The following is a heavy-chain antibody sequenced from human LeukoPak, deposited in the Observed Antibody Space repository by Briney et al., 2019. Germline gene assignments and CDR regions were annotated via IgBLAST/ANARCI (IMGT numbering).Heavy chain of an antibody. J-gene: IGHJ3*02. D-gene: IGHD3-22*01. CDR2: IIPIFGTA. V-gene: IGHV1-69*13. CDR3: ARDGDYDSTGQPDAFDI. Sequence: SVKVSCKASGGTFSSYAISWVRQAPGQGLEWMGGIIPIFGTANYAQKFQGRVTITADESTSTAYMELSSLRSEVTAVYYCARDGDYDSTGQPDAFDIWGQGTMVTVSS. CDR1: GGTFSSYA.